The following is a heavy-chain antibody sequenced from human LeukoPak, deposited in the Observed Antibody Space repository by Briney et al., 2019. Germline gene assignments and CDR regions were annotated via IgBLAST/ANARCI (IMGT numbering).Heavy chain of an antibody. V-gene: IGHV3-66*02. Sequence: GGSLRLSCAASGFTVSSNYMSWVRQAPGRGLEWVSAIYSGGSTYYADSVKGRFTISRDNSKNTLYLQMNSLRAEDTAVYYCARDWAYDSSGNAFDYWGQGTLVTVSS. CDR3: ARDWAYDSSGNAFDY. CDR1: GFTVSSNY. D-gene: IGHD3-22*01. J-gene: IGHJ4*02. CDR2: IYSGGST.